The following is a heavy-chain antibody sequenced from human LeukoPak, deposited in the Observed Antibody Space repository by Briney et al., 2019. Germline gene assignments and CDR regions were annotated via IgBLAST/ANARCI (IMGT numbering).Heavy chain of an antibody. V-gene: IGHV3-23*01. CDR2: ISGFGVYT. Sequence: GGSLRLSCAASAFTLSSYAMSWVRQAPGKGLEWVSAISGFGVYTYYADSVKARFTISRDNSNNTLYLQMNSLRAEDTAVYYCAKHPGSGSYTWFDPWGQGTLVTVSS. CDR3: AKHPGSGSYTWFDP. J-gene: IGHJ5*02. D-gene: IGHD3-10*01. CDR1: AFTLSSYA.